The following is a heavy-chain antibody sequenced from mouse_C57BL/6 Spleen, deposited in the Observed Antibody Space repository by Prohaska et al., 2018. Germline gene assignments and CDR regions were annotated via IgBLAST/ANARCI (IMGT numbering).Heavy chain of an antibody. CDR3: VRPFHYRSNYYPMND. CDR2: IRSKSNNYAT. J-gene: IGHJ4*01. Sequence: EVQLVESGGGLVQPKGSLKLSCAASGFSFNTYAMNWVRQAPGKGLEWVARIRSKSNNYATYDDDSVKDRFSISRDDSESMLYLQMNNLKTDDTAMYYCVRPFHYRSNYYPMNDCGQGTPVTVSS. D-gene: IGHD1-1*01. CDR1: GFSFNTYA. V-gene: IGHV10-1*01.